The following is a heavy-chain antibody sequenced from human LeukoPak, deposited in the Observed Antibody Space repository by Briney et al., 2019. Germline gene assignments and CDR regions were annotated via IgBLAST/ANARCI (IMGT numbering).Heavy chain of an antibody. CDR1: GFTFSSYA. V-gene: IGHV3-23*01. CDR3: AKTRPLDSSSWSHGDY. D-gene: IGHD6-13*01. Sequence: GGSLRLSCAASGFTFSSYAMSWVRQAPGKGLEWVSAISGSGDSTYYGDSVKGRYTISRDNSKNTLYLQMNSLRAEDTAVYYCAKTRPLDSSSWSHGDYWGQGTLVTVSS. CDR2: ISGSGDST. J-gene: IGHJ4*02.